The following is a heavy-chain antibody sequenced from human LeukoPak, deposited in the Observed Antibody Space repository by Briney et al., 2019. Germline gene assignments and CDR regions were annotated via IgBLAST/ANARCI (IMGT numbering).Heavy chain of an antibody. V-gene: IGHV1-8*01. J-gene: IGHJ5*02. D-gene: IGHD4-23*01. Sequence: ASVKVSCKASGYTFTIYDLNWVRQATGQGLEWIGWMNPNSGNTGYAQKFQGRVTLTRSTSISTAYMELRSLTSEDTAVYYCARDYGGNSGWFDPWGQGTLVTVSS. CDR1: GYTFTIYD. CDR3: ARDYGGNSGWFDP. CDR2: MNPNSGNT.